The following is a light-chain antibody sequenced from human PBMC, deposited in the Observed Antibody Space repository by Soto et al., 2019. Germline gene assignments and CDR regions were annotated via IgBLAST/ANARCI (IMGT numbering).Light chain of an antibody. CDR1: QSVSSTY. V-gene: IGKV3D-20*02. CDR2: GAS. CDR3: QQRGNRPPWT. J-gene: IGKJ1*01. Sequence: VLTQSPGTLSLSPGERATLSCRASQSVSSTYLAWYQQKPGQAPRLLIYGASSRATGIPDRFSGSGSGTDFTLTISSLEPEDFAVYYCQQRGNRPPWTFGQGTKVDIK.